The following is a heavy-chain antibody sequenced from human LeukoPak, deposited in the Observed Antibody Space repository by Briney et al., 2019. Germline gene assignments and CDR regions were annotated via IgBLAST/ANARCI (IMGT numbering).Heavy chain of an antibody. Sequence: ASVKVSCKVSGYTLTELSMHWVRQAPGKGLEWMGGFDPEDGETIYAQKFQGRVTMTEDTSTDTAYMELSSLRSEDTAVYYCATVSSIAAFYYFDYWGQGTLVTVSS. CDR1: GYTLTELS. CDR2: FDPEDGET. V-gene: IGHV1-24*01. CDR3: ATVSSIAAFYYFDY. J-gene: IGHJ4*02. D-gene: IGHD6-6*01.